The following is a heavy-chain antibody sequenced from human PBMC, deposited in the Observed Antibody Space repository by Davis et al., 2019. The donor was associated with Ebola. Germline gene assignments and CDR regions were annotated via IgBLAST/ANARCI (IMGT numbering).Heavy chain of an antibody. Sequence: PGGSLRLSCAASGFTFSSYVMSWVRQAPGKGLEWVSAISGSGGSTYYADSVKGRFTISRDNSKNTLYLQMNSLRAEDTAVYYCAKVMMGDYDILYYYYGMDVWGQGTTVTVSS. CDR3: AKVMMGDYDILYYYYGMDV. J-gene: IGHJ6*02. CDR2: ISGSGGST. V-gene: IGHV3-23*01. D-gene: IGHD3-9*01. CDR1: GFTFSSYV.